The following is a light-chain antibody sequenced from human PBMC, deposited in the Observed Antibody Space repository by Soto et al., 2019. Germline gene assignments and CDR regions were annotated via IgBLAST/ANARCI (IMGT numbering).Light chain of an antibody. J-gene: IGKJ5*01. V-gene: IGKV3-20*01. CDR1: QSVSSSY. Sequence: EIVLTQSPGTLSLSPGETATLSCMASQSVSSSYLAWYQQKPGQAPRLLIYGASNRATGIPDRFSGSGSGTDFTLTISRLEPEDFAVYYCQQYNSSPQVTFGQGTRLEIK. CDR2: GAS. CDR3: QQYNSSPQVT.